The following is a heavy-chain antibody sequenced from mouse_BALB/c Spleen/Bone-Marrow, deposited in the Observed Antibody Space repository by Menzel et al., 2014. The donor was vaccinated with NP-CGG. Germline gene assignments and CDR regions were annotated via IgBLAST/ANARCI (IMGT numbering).Heavy chain of an antibody. CDR1: GYAFSSSW. J-gene: IGHJ1*01. CDR2: FFPGDGDY. Sequence: QVRVKQSGPELVKPGASVKISCKASGYAFSSSWMNWVKQRPGQGLEWIGRFFPGDGDYNYNGKFKGKATLTADKSSSTAYMQRSSLTSVDSAVYFCARDLIHYSGYWYIDVWGAGTTVTVSS. V-gene: IGHV1-82*01. CDR3: ARDLIHYSGYWYIDV. D-gene: IGHD1-2*01.